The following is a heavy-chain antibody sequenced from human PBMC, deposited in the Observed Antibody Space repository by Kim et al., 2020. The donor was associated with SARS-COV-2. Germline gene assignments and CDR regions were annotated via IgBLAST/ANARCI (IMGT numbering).Heavy chain of an antibody. D-gene: IGHD3-22*01. V-gene: IGHV4-31*03. Sequence: SETLSLTCTVSGGSISSGGYYWSWIRQHPGKGLEWIGYIYYSGSTYYNPSLKSRVTISVDTSKNQFSLKLSSVTAADTAVYYCARDNDDSSGYQYYFDYWGQGTLVTVSS. CDR1: GGSISSGGYY. J-gene: IGHJ4*02. CDR3: ARDNDDSSGYQYYFDY. CDR2: IYYSGST.